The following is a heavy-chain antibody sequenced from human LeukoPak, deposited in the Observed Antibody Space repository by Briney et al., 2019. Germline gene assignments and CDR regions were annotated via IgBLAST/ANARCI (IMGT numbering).Heavy chain of an antibody. CDR3: ARDGGYCSSGTVCYSRAEYYYYGMDV. D-gene: IGHD2-2*01. Sequence: ASVKGSCKGSGYIFPDYYIYWVRQTPGQGLEWMGRINPNSGGTNYAQKFQGRVTVTRDTSISTVYMELSRLRSDDTAVYYCARDGGYCSSGTVCYSRAEYYYYGMDVWGQGTTVTVSS. J-gene: IGHJ6*02. CDR2: INPNSGGT. CDR1: GYIFPDYY. V-gene: IGHV1-2*06.